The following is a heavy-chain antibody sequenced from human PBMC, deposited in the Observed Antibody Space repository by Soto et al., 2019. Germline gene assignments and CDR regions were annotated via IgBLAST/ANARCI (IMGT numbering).Heavy chain of an antibody. V-gene: IGHV1-69*02. Sequence: SVKVSCKASGGTFRTYTVIWVRQAPGQGLEWMGRILPMVDITNSAQSFQGRLTMTADKSTSTVYLELSSLRFEDTALYYCTLGSWSAETFDIWG. CDR2: ILPMVDIT. CDR1: GGTFRTYT. J-gene: IGHJ3*02. CDR3: TLGSWSAETFDI. D-gene: IGHD2-2*01.